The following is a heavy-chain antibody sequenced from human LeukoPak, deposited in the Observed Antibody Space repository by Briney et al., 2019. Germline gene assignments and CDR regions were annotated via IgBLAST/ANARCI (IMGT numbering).Heavy chain of an antibody. CDR2: ISSSGSTI. J-gene: IGHJ6*04. CDR3: AELGITMIGGV. V-gene: IGHV3-48*03. CDR1: GFTFSNYE. Sequence: GGSLRLSCAASGFTFSNYEMNWVRPAPGKGLEWISYISSSGSTIYYADSVKGRFTISRDNAKNSLYLQMNSLRAEDTAVYYCAELGITMIGGVWGKGTTVTISS. D-gene: IGHD3-10*02.